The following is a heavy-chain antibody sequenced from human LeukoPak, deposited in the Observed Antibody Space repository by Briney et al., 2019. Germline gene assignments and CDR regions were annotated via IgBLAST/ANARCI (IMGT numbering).Heavy chain of an antibody. D-gene: IGHD3-10*01. CDR2: IYYSGST. CDR3: ARAYGSGSYYYFDY. V-gene: IGHV4-59*01. Sequence: PSETLSLTCTVSGGSISSYYWSWVRQPPGKGLEWLGYIYYSGSTNYNPSLKSRVTISVDTSKNQFSLRLSSVTAADTAVYYCARAYGSGSYYYFDYWGQGTLVTVSS. J-gene: IGHJ4*02. CDR1: GGSISSYY.